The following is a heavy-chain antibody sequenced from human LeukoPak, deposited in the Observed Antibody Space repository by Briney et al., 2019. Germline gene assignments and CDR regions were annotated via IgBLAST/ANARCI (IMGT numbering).Heavy chain of an antibody. CDR3: ARRRVAAASGRYFDY. CDR1: GGSISSSSDY. V-gene: IGHV4-39*01. CDR2: IYYHENT. D-gene: IGHD6-13*01. Sequence: PSETLSLTCTVSGGSISSSSDYWGWIRQAPGKGLEWIGSIYYHENTYYNSSLKSRVTTSVDTSKNQFSLKLSSVTAADTAVYYCARRRVAAASGRYFDYWGQGTLVTVSS. J-gene: IGHJ4*02.